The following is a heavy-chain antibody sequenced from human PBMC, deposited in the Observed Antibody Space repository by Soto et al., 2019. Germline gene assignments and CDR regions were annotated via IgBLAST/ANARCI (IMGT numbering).Heavy chain of an antibody. CDR3: ATLKGDYFAQFDY. V-gene: IGHV4-34*01. CDR1: GGSFSGYY. CDR2: INHSGST. Sequence: SETLSLTCAVYGGSFSGYYWSWIRQPPGKGLEWIGEINHSGSTNYNPSLKSRVTISVDTSKNQFSLKLSSVTAADTAVYYCATLKGDYFAQFDYWGQGTLVTVSS. D-gene: IGHD4-17*01. J-gene: IGHJ4*02.